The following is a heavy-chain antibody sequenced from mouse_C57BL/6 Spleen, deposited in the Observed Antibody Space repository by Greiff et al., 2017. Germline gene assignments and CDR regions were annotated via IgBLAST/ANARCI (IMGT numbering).Heavy chain of an antibody. CDR3: TSHYYGSSYYFDY. CDR1: GFTFTDYY. Sequence: EVQVVESGGGLVQPGGSLSLSCAASGFTFTDYYMSWVRQPPGKALEWLGFISNKANGYTREYSASVKGLFTISRDTSQSILYLQMNALRAEESATYCCTSHYYGSSYYFDYWGQGTTLTVSS. D-gene: IGHD1-1*01. J-gene: IGHJ2*01. CDR2: ISNKANGYTR. V-gene: IGHV7-3*01.